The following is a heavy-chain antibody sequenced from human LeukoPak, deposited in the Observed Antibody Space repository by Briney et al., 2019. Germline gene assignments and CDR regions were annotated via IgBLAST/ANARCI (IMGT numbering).Heavy chain of an antibody. J-gene: IGHJ4*02. CDR2: IYSGGST. D-gene: IGHD3-10*01. CDR3: AREKGNYFDY. CDR1: GFTVSSNY. V-gene: IGHV3-66*01. Sequence: GASLRLSCAASGFTVSSNYMSCVRQAPGKGLEWVSVIYSGGSTYYADSVKGRFTISRDNSKNTLYLQMNSLRAEDTAVYYCAREKGNYFDYWGQGTLVTVSS.